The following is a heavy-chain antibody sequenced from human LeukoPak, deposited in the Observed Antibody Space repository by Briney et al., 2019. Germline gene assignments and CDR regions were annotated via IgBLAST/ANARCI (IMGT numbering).Heavy chain of an antibody. Sequence: GGSLRLSCAASGFTFSSYWMHWVRQAPGKGLVWVSRINSDGSSTSYADSVKGRFTISRDNAKNTLYLQMNSLRAEDTAVYYCARDMTFGGVIVRLTGAFDIWGQGTMVTVSS. D-gene: IGHD3-16*02. CDR2: INSDGSST. CDR3: ARDMTFGGVIVRLTGAFDI. V-gene: IGHV3-74*01. CDR1: GFTFSSYW. J-gene: IGHJ3*02.